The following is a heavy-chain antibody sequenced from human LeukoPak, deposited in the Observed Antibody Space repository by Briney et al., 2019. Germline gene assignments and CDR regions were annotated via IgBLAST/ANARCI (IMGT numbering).Heavy chain of an antibody. V-gene: IGHV1-8*01. J-gene: IGHJ4*02. CDR3: ARGRGSYRPHPYYFDY. Sequence: ASVKVSCKASGYTFTSYDINWVRQATGQGLEWMGWMNPNSGNTGYAQKFQGRVTMTRNTSISTAYMELSSLRSEDTAVYYCARGRGSYRPHPYYFDYWGQGTLVTVSS. CDR2: MNPNSGNT. D-gene: IGHD3-16*02. CDR1: GYTFTSYD.